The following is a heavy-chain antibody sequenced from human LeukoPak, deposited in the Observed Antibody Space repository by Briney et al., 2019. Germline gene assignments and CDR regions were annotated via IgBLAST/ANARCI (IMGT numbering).Heavy chain of an antibody. V-gene: IGHV3-7*03. CDR2: IKYDGTEK. D-gene: IGHD5-18*01. J-gene: IGHJ4*02. Sequence: PGGSLRLSCAVSGFTFSSYWMSWVRQAPGKGLEWVANIKYDGTEKYYADSVKGRFTISRDKAENPLHLQMNSLRGEDTAVYYCARGGYRYGLGFWSQGTLVTVSS. CDR1: GFTFSSYW. CDR3: ARGGYRYGLGF.